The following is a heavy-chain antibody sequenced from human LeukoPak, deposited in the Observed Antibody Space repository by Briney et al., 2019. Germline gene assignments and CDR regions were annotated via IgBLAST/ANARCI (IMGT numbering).Heavy chain of an antibody. D-gene: IGHD3-10*01. V-gene: IGHV1-24*01. J-gene: IGHJ4*02. CDR2: FDPEDGET. Sequence: ASVKVSCKVSGSTLTELSMRWVRQAPGKGLEWMGVFDPEDGETIYAQKFQGRVTMTEDTSTDTAYMELSSLRSEDTAVYYCATDLDGSGSYYRHYWGQGTLVTVSS. CDR1: GSTLTELS. CDR3: ATDLDGSGSYYRHY.